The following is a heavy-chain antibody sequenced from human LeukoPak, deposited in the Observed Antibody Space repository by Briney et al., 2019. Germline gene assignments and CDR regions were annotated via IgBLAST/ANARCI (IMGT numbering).Heavy chain of an antibody. CDR3: ASQYSYGLYPNY. D-gene: IGHD5-18*01. CDR2: IYTSGTI. Sequence: SETLSLTCTVSGGSISSYYWSWIRQPAGTALEWIGRIYTSGTITYNPSLKSRVTMSVDTSKNQFSLKLSSVTAADTAVYYCASQYSYGLYPNYWGQGTLVTVSS. J-gene: IGHJ4*02. V-gene: IGHV4-4*07. CDR1: GGSISSYY.